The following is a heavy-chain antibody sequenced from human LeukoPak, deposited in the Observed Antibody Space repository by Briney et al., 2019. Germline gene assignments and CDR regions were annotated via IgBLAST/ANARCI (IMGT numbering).Heavy chain of an antibody. D-gene: IGHD3-3*01. CDR2: IYYSGST. V-gene: IGHV4-39*01. CDR3: ARHYSIFGVVIHFDY. J-gene: IGHJ4*02. Sequence: SQTLSLTCTVSGGSISSSSYYWGWIRQPPGKGLEWIGSIYYSGSTYYNPSLKSRVTISVDTSKNQFSLKLSSVTAADTAVYYCARHYSIFGVVIHFDYWGQGTLVTVSS. CDR1: GGSISSSSYY.